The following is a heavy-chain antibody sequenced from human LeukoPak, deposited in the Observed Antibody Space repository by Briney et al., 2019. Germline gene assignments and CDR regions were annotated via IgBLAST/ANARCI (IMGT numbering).Heavy chain of an antibody. Sequence: GGSLRLSCAASGFAVSSSYMSWVRQAPGKGLEWVSVIYSGDSTYYADSVKGRFTISRDNSKNTLYLQMNSLRAEDTAVYYCARDAYDSSGYPYWGQGTLVTVSS. CDR2: IYSGDST. CDR1: GFAVSSSY. CDR3: ARDAYDSSGYPY. V-gene: IGHV3-53*01. J-gene: IGHJ4*02. D-gene: IGHD3-22*01.